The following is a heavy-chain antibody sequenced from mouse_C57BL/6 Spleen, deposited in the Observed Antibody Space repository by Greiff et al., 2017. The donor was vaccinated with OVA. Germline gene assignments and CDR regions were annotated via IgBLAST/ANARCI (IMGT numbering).Heavy chain of an antibody. CDR3: ARGPTGTLAWFAY. J-gene: IGHJ3*01. V-gene: IGHV1-64*01. CDR1: GYTFTSYW. D-gene: IGHD4-1*02. Sequence: QVQLQQPGAELVKPGASVKLSCKASGYTFTSYWMHWVKQRPGQGLEWIGMIHPNSGSTNYNEKFKSKATLTVDKSSSTAYMQLSSLTSEDSAVYYCARGPTGTLAWFAYWGQGTLVTVSA. CDR2: IHPNSGST.